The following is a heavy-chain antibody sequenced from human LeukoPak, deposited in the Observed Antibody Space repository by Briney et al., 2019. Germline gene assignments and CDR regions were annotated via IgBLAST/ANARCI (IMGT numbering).Heavy chain of an antibody. Sequence: GGSLRLSCAASGFTFSSYGMHWIRQAPGKGLEWVAVIWYDGSNKYYADSVKGRFTISRDNSKNTLYLQMNSLRAEDTAVYYCARAAASSSSYDHWGQGTLVTVSS. CDR2: IWYDGSNK. D-gene: IGHD6-6*01. CDR1: GFTFSSYG. V-gene: IGHV3-33*01. CDR3: ARAAASSSSYDH. J-gene: IGHJ5*02.